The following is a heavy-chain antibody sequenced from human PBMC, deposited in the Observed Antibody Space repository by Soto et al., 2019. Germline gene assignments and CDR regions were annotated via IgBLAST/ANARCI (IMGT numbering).Heavy chain of an antibody. CDR2: ISYDGSNK. CDR3: AKDRIDSSGWYTDYYYGMDV. D-gene: IGHD6-19*01. J-gene: IGHJ6*02. CDR1: GFTFSSYG. Sequence: QVQLVESGGGVVQPGRSLRLSCAASGFTFSSYGMHWVRQAPGKGLEWVAVISYDGSNKYYADSVKGRFTISRDNSKNTLYLQINSLRAEDTAVYYCAKDRIDSSGWYTDYYYGMDVWGQGTTVTVSS. V-gene: IGHV3-30*18.